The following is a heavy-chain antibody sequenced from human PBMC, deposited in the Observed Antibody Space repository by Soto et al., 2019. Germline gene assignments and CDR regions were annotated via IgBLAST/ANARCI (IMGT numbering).Heavy chain of an antibody. Sequence: ASVNVSCKSSGYTFTSYSIHWVRQAPGQRLECMGWINAGNGNTKYSQKFQGRVTITRDTSASTAYMELSSLRSEDTAVYYCARSLNIVVVPAAEATPLFDYWGQGTLVTVSS. CDR3: ARSLNIVVVPAAEATPLFDY. CDR2: INAGNGNT. V-gene: IGHV1-3*01. CDR1: GYTFTSYS. J-gene: IGHJ4*02. D-gene: IGHD2-2*01.